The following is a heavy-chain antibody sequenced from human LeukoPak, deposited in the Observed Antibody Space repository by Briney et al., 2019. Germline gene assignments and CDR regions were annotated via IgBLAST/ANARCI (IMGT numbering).Heavy chain of an antibody. Sequence: GGSLRLSCAASGFTFDDYAMHWVRQAPGKGLDGVSGINWSSDRIGYADSVKGRFTISRDNAKKSLYLQMNSLRAEDTALYYCAKGGIHRGYYYYYMDVWGKGTTVTISS. CDR1: GFTFDDYA. CDR2: INWSSDRI. V-gene: IGHV3-9*01. J-gene: IGHJ6*03. D-gene: IGHD6-13*01. CDR3: AKGGIHRGYYYYYMDV.